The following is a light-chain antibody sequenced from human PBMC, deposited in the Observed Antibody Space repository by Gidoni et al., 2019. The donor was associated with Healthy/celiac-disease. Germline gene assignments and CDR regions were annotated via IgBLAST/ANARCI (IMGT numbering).Light chain of an antibody. J-gene: IGKJ1*01. V-gene: IGKV3-20*01. Sequence: EIVLTQSPGTLSLYPGERATLSCRASQSVSGSYLAWYQQKPGQAPSLLIYGASSRATGIPDRFSGSGSGTDFTLPISRLEPDDFAVYYCQQYGSSPQTFGQGTKVEIK. CDR2: GAS. CDR3: QQYGSSPQT. CDR1: QSVSGSY.